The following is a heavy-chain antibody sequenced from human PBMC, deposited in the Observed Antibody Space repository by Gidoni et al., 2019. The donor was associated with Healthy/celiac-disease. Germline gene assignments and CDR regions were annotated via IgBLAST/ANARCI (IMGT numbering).Heavy chain of an antibody. Sequence: QVQLQESGPGLVKPSETLSLTCPVSGGSISSYYWSWIRQPPGKGLEWIGYIYYSGSTNYNPSLKSRVTISVDTSKNQFSLKLSSVTAADTAVYYCARQRGKYFDLWGRGTLVTVSS. J-gene: IGHJ2*01. CDR3: ARQRGKYFDL. CDR2: IYYSGST. V-gene: IGHV4-59*08. D-gene: IGHD3-16*01. CDR1: GGSISSYY.